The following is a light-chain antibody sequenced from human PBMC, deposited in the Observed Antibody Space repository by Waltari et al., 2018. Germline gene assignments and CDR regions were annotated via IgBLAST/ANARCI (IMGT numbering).Light chain of an antibody. J-gene: IGLJ3*02. CDR2: SNN. V-gene: IGLV1-44*01. Sequence: QSVLTQPPSASGTPGQRVTISCSGSSSNIGSITVNWYQQLPGTAPKLLIYSNNPRPSGVPDRFSGSKSGTSASLAISGLQSEDEADYYCAAWDDSLNGWVFGGGTKLTVL. CDR1: SSNIGSIT. CDR3: AAWDDSLNGWV.